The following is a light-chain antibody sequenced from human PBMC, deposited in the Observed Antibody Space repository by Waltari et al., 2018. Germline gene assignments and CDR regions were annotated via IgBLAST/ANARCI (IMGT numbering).Light chain of an antibody. CDR1: SGSVSSTSY. V-gene: IGLV8-61*01. J-gene: IGLJ3*02. CDR2: KTN. Sequence: QTVVTQEPSLSVSPGGTVTLTCVLSSGSVSSTSYVTWYQQRPGHTPRALLYKTNIRASGVPDRFSGSSLGNKAALIITGAQADDECDYYCLVYMGSGIWVFGGGTKLTVL. CDR3: LVYMGSGIWV.